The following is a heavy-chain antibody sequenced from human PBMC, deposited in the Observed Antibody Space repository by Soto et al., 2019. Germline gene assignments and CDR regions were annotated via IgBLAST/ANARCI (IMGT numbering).Heavy chain of an antibody. D-gene: IGHD3-16*01. Sequence: SETLSLTCTVSGGSISSYYWSWIRQPPGKGLEWIGYIYYSGSTNYNPSLKSRATISVDTSKNQFSLKLSSVTAADTAVYYCARRITYGAYYYYYYMDVWGKGTTVTVSS. CDR2: IYYSGST. CDR1: GGSISSYY. V-gene: IGHV4-59*01. CDR3: ARRITYGAYYYYYYMDV. J-gene: IGHJ6*03.